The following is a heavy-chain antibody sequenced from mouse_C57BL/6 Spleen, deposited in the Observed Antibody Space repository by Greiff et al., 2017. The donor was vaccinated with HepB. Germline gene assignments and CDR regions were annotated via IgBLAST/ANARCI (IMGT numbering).Heavy chain of an antibody. CDR1: GYTFTSYW. Sequence: QVQLQQPGAELVRPGSSVKLSCKASGYTFTSYWMHWVKQRPIQGLEWIGNIDPSDSETHYNQKFKDKATLTVAKSSSTAYMQLSSLTSEDSAVYYCARPGASLLDYWGQGTTLTVSS. D-gene: IGHD3-2*02. CDR2: IDPSDSET. CDR3: ARPGASLLDY. V-gene: IGHV1-52*01. J-gene: IGHJ2*01.